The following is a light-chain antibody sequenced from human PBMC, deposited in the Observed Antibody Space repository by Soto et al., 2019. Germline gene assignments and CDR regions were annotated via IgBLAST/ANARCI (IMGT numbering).Light chain of an antibody. CDR2: GAS. J-gene: IGKJ4*01. V-gene: IGKV3-15*01. Sequence: EIVMTQSPATLSVSPGERATLSCRASQSVSSKLAWYQQKPGQAPRLLIYGASTRANGIPARFSGSGSGTELTLTISSLQSEDFAVYYCQQYNNWPRTFGGGTKVEIK. CDR1: QSVSSK. CDR3: QQYNNWPRT.